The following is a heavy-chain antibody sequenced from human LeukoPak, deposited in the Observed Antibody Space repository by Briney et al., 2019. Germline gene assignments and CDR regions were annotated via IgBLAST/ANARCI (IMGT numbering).Heavy chain of an antibody. Sequence: SVKVSCKASGGTFSSHAISWVRQAPGQGLEWMGRIIPILGIANYAHKFHGRVTITADKSTSTAYMELSSLRSEDTAVYYCVRGLVYSGYDSPSYYYGMDVWGQGTTVTVSS. CDR3: VRGLVYSGYDSPSYYYGMDV. J-gene: IGHJ6*02. V-gene: IGHV1-69*10. D-gene: IGHD5-12*01. CDR2: IIPILGIA. CDR1: GGTFSSHA.